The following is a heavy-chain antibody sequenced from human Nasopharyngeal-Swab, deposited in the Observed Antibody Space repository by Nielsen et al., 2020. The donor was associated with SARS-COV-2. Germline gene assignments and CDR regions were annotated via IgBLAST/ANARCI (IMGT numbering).Heavy chain of an antibody. Sequence: SDTLSLTCAVSGGSISSSNWRSWVRQPPGKGLEWIGEIYHSGSTNYNPSLKSRVTISVDKSKNQFSLKLSSVTAADTAVYYCARGEGDIAGSGHDYWGQGTLVTVSS. CDR3: ARGEGDIAGSGHDY. J-gene: IGHJ4*02. V-gene: IGHV4-4*02. CDR1: GGSISSSNW. CDR2: IYHSGST. D-gene: IGHD5-12*01.